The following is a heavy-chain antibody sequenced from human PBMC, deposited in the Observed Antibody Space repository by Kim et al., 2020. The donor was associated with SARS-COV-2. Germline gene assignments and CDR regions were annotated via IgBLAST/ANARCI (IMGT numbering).Heavy chain of an antibody. CDR1: GYTFTSYA. Sequence: ASVKVSCKASGYTFTSYAMNWVRQAPGQGLEWMGWINTNTGNPTYAQGFTGRFVFSLDTSVSTAYLQISSLKAEDTAVYYCARVHSSGWSVGGLIAYWGQGTLVTVSS. CDR3: ARVHSSGWSVGGLIAY. J-gene: IGHJ4*02. CDR2: INTNTGNP. D-gene: IGHD6-19*01. V-gene: IGHV7-4-1*02.